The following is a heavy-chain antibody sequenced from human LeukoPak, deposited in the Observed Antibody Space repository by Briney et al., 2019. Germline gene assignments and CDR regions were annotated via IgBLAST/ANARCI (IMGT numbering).Heavy chain of an antibody. J-gene: IGHJ5*02. CDR1: GGSLCGSSYY. D-gene: IGHD2-21*02. CDR2: IYYSGST. V-gene: IGHV4-31*03. CDR3: ASGARQHCRGHCYPARPAGVLDP. Sequence: LSLTCTVSGGSLCGSSYYSGWARQHPGRGLEWVGYIYYSGSTYYNPSLKIRPTISVATSKNPISLQLSPLTAADTAVYYCASGARQHCRGHCYPARPAGVLDPWGQGTLVTVSS.